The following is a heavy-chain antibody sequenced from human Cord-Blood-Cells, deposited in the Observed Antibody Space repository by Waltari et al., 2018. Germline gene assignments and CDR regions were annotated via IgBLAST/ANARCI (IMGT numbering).Heavy chain of an antibody. CDR2: FDPEDGET. V-gene: IGHV1-24*01. D-gene: IGHD3-10*01. Sequence: QVQLVQSGAEVKKPGASVKFSCKVSGYTLTDLSMHWVRQVPGKGLEWMGGFDPEDGETIYAKKFQGRVTMTEDTSTDTAYMELSSLRSEDTAVYYCMASYRGPYGSGSYSDYWGQGTLVTVSS. CDR1: GYTLTDLS. CDR3: MASYRGPYGSGSYSDY. J-gene: IGHJ4*02.